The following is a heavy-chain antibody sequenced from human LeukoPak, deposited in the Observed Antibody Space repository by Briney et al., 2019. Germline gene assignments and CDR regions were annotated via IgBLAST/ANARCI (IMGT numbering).Heavy chain of an antibody. J-gene: IGHJ4*02. Sequence: GRSLRLSCTASGFTFGDYAMSWVRQAPGKGLEWVGFIRSKAYGGTTEYAASVKGRFTISRDDSKSIAYLQMNSLKTEDTAVYYCMGYYDSSGYLSLDYWGQGTLVTVSS. CDR3: MGYYDSSGYLSLDY. CDR2: IRSKAYGGTT. CDR1: GFTFGDYA. D-gene: IGHD3-22*01. V-gene: IGHV3-49*04.